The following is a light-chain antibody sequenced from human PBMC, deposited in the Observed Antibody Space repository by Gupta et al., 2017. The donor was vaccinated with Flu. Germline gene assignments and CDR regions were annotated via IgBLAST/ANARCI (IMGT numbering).Light chain of an antibody. CDR3: QQYGSSPPWT. Sequence: GTLSLSPGEGATLSCRASQSVSSYLAWYQQKPGQAPRLLIYGASSRATGIPDRCSGSGSGTDFTLTISRLEPEDFAVYYCQQYGSSPPWTFGQGTKVEIK. CDR1: QSVSSY. J-gene: IGKJ1*01. V-gene: IGKV3-20*01. CDR2: GAS.